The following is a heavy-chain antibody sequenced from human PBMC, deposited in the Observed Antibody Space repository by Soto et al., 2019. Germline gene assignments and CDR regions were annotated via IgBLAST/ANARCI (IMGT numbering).Heavy chain of an antibody. CDR2: ISYDGSNK. CDR1: GFTFSSYA. D-gene: IGHD6-19*01. Sequence: GGSLRLSRAASGFTFSSYAMHWVRQAPGKGLEWVAVISYDGSNKYYADSVKGRFTISRDNSKNTLYLQMNSLRAEDTAVYYCARGFAGIAVAGSDYYYGMDVWGQGTTVTVSS. J-gene: IGHJ6*02. V-gene: IGHV3-30-3*01. CDR3: ARGFAGIAVAGSDYYYGMDV.